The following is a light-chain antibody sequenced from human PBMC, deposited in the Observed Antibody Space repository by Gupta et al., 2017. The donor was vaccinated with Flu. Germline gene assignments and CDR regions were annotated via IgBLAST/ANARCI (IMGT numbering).Light chain of an antibody. CDR3: QQDESSPRT. Sequence: IVLTQSPGTLSLSPEERATLSCRASQSVGISYLAWYQQKPGQAPRLLIYGTSSRATGIPDRFSGSGSGTDFTLTISRLDPEDFAVYYCQQDESSPRTFGQGTKLEIK. CDR1: QSVGISY. V-gene: IGKV3-20*01. J-gene: IGKJ2*01. CDR2: GTS.